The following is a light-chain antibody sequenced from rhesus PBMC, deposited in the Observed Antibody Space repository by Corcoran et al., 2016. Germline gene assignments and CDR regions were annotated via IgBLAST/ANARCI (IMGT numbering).Light chain of an antibody. V-gene: IGKV1-22*01. J-gene: IGKJ4*01. CDR1: QSISNW. CDR3: LQYNTYPLT. CDR2: KAS. Sequence: DIQMTQSPSSLSASVGDTVTITCRASQSISNWLDWYQQKPGKAPKLLSYKASSLPSGVPSRFSGSVSGTDFTLTISSLQPEDFATYYCLQYNTYPLTFGGGTKVEIK.